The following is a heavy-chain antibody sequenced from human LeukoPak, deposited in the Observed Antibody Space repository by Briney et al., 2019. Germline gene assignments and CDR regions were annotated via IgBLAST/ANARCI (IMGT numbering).Heavy chain of an antibody. CDR2: IYHSGST. CDR1: GGSISSGGYS. CDR3: ARFKGSFDY. Sequence: PQTLSLTCAVSGGSISSGGYSWSWIRQPPGKGLEWIGYIYHSGSTYYNPSLKSRVTISVDRSKNQSSLKLSSVTAADTAVYYCARFKGSFDYWGQGTLVTVSS. V-gene: IGHV4-30-2*01. J-gene: IGHJ4*02.